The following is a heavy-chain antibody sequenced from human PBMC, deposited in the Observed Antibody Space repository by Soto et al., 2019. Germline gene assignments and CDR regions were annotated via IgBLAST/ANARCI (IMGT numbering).Heavy chain of an antibody. Sequence: SETLSLTCTVSGASISSYYWSWIRQPPGRGLEWIAYIYYSGYTSYNPSLKSRVTISVDPSKNQFSLNLNSVTAADTAVYYCARELGASGYWGQGTLVTGSS. D-gene: IGHD1-26*01. CDR1: GASISSYY. J-gene: IGHJ4*02. V-gene: IGHV4-59*01. CDR3: ARELGASGY. CDR2: IYYSGYT.